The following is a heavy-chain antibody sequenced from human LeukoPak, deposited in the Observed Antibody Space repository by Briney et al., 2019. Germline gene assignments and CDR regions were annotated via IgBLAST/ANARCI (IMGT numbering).Heavy chain of an antibody. CDR2: INPNSGGT. J-gene: IGHJ5*02. CDR3: ARDGGDNWFDP. Sequence: ASVKVSCKASGYTFTGYYKYWVRQAPGQELEWMGRINPNSGGTNYAQKFQGRVTMTRDTSISTAYMDLSRLRSDDTAVYYCARDGGDNWFDPWGQGTLVTVSS. CDR1: GYTFTGYY. V-gene: IGHV1-2*06. D-gene: IGHD3-16*01.